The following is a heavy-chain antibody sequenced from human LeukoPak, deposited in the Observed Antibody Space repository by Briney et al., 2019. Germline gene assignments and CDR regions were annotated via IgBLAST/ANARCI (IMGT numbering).Heavy chain of an antibody. Sequence: ASVKVSCKASGYTFTGYYMHWVRQAPGQGLEWMGWINPNSGGTNYVQKVQGRVTMTRDTSISTAYMELSRLRSDGTAVYYCAGEHWDSSGYSDYWGQGTLVTVSS. CDR1: GYTFTGYY. J-gene: IGHJ4*02. V-gene: IGHV1-2*02. CDR2: INPNSGGT. CDR3: AGEHWDSSGYSDY. D-gene: IGHD3-22*01.